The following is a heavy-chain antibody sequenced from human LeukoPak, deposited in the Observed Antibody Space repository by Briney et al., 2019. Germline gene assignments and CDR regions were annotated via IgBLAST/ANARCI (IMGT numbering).Heavy chain of an antibody. Sequence: SQTLSLTCTVSGGSISSYYWSWIRQPPGKGLEWIAYIYYSGSTNYNPSLKSRVTISVDTSKNQFSLKLSSVTAADTAVYYCAREALYCSGGSCHYYYYYMDVWGKGTTVTVSS. CDR2: IYYSGST. CDR3: AREALYCSGGSCHYYYYYMDV. D-gene: IGHD2-15*01. J-gene: IGHJ6*03. V-gene: IGHV4-59*01. CDR1: GGSISSYY.